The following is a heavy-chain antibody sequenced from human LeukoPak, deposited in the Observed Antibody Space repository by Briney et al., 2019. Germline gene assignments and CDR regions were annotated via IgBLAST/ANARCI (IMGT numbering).Heavy chain of an antibody. CDR1: GGSISSGDYY. CDR3: ARDRTSTIFGVAFAPDAFDI. CDR2: IYYSGST. D-gene: IGHD3-3*01. V-gene: IGHV4-30-4*01. Sequence: SQTLSLTCTVSGGSISSGDYYWSWLRQPPGKGLEWIGYIYYSGSTYYNPSLKSRVTISVDTSKNQFSLKLSSVTAADTAVYYCARDRTSTIFGVAFAPDAFDIWGQGTMVTVSS. J-gene: IGHJ3*02.